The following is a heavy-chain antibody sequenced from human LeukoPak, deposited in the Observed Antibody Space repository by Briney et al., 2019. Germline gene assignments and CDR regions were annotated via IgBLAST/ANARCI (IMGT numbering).Heavy chain of an antibody. CDR3: AKEREVQHLYHFDY. D-gene: IGHD1-26*01. CDR2: ISGSGGST. J-gene: IGHJ4*02. V-gene: IGHV3-23*01. CDR1: GFTFSSYA. Sequence: GGSLRLSCAASGFTFSSYAMSWVRQAPGKGLEWVSGISGSGGSTYYADSVKGRFTISRDNSKNTLYLQMNSMRVEDTAVYYCAKEREVQHLYHFDYWGQGTLVTVSS.